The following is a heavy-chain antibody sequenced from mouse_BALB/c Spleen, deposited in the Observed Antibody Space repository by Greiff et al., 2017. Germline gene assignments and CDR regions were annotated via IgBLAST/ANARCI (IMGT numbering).Heavy chain of an antibody. CDR3: ARRAGYLDV. Sequence: QVQLKQSGAELAKSGASVKMSCKASGYTFTSNWMHWVKQRPGKGLEWIGYINPSTGYTEYNQKFKDKDTLTADKSSSTAYMQLSSLTSEDSAVHYGARRAGYLDVWGEGTTVTVSS. D-gene: IGHD3-1*01. CDR2: INPSTGYT. CDR1: GYTFTSNW. V-gene: IGHV1-7*01. J-gene: IGHJ1*01.